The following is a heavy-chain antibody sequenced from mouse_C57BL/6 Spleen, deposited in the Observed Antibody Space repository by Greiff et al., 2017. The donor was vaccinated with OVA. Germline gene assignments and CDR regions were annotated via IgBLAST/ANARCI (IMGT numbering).Heavy chain of an antibody. D-gene: IGHD2-3*01. CDR1: GYTFTDYN. J-gene: IGHJ3*01. V-gene: IGHV1-18*01. CDR2: INPNNGGT. Sequence: VHVKQSGPELVKPGASVKIPCKASGYTFTDYNMDWVKQSHGKSLEWIGDINPNNGGTIYNQKFKGKATLTVDKSSSTAYMELRSLTSEDTAVYYCARWGYYPFAYWGQGTLVTVSA. CDR3: ARWGYYPFAY.